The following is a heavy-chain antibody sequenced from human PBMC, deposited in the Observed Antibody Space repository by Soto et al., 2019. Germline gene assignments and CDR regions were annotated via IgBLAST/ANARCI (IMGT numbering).Heavy chain of an antibody. CDR2: INGGTGYT. J-gene: IGHJ4*02. CDR1: GYTFTNHA. V-gene: IGHV1-3*01. D-gene: IGHD5-12*01. Sequence: QVQLVQSGAEVKKPGASVRVSCKASGYTFTNHALHWLRQARGQRPEWMGWINGGTGYTGSSQKFQGRVTITRDTSANAAYMDLSSRRSEDTAVYYCARAYDGYIDYWRQGTLVTVSS. CDR3: ARAYDGYIDY.